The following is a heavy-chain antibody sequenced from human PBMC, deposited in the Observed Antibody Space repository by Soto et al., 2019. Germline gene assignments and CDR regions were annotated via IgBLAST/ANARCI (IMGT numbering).Heavy chain of an antibody. V-gene: IGHV4-59*08. D-gene: IGHD6-19*01. J-gene: IGHJ4*02. Sequence: PSETLSLSCTVSGCSISSYYWGWIRQPPGKGLEWIGYIYYSGSTNYNPSLKSRVTISVDTSKNQFSLKLSSVTAADTAVYYCARGHSSGWFPDYWGQGTLVTVSS. CDR2: IYYSGST. CDR3: ARGHSSGWFPDY. CDR1: GCSISSYY.